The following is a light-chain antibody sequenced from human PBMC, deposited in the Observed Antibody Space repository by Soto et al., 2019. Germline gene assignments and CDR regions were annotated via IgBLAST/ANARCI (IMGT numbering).Light chain of an antibody. CDR3: QAYDSSLRRV. CDR2: GNN. J-gene: IGLJ3*02. V-gene: IGLV1-40*01. CDR1: SSNIGAGYD. Sequence: QLVLTQPPSVSGAPGQRVTISCTGSSSNIGAGYDVHWYQKFPGTAPKLLMYGNNKRPSGVPDRFSGSKSGTSASLAITGLQAEDEAEYYCQAYDSSLRRVFGGGTKVTVL.